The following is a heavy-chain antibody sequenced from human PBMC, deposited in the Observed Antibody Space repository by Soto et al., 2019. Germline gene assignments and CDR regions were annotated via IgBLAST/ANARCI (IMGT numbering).Heavy chain of an antibody. CDR3: TRDIRAAHDYGDYYGMDV. Sequence: EVQLVESGGGSIQPGGSLRLSCAASGVTVSSNYMSWVRQAPGKGLDWVSILYSGGTTYYAASVKGRFTISRDDSANTAYLQMNSLRVDDTAVYYCTRDIRAAHDYGDYYGMDVWGHGTTVTVSS. V-gene: IGHV3-53*01. CDR2: LYSGGTT. D-gene: IGHD4-17*01. CDR1: GVTVSSNY. J-gene: IGHJ6*02.